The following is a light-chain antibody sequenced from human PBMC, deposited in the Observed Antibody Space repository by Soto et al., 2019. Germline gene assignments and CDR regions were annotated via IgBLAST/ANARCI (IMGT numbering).Light chain of an antibody. Sequence: EIVMTQSPATLSVSPGERATLSCRASQSVSSNLAWYQQKPGQAPRLLIYGASTRATGIPARFSGSGSGTEFTLTISSLQSEDFAIHFCQQYNNWPPDRTFGQGTKLEIK. CDR2: GAS. V-gene: IGKV3-15*01. CDR1: QSVSSN. CDR3: QQYNNWPPDRT. J-gene: IGKJ1*01.